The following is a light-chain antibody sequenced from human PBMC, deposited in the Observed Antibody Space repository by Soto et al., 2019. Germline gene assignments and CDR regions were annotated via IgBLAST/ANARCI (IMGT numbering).Light chain of an antibody. CDR1: QSVLFDSNRQNY. Sequence: DIVMTQSPDSLAVSLGERVTINCKSSQSVLFDSNRQNYLAWYQQKPGQPPKVLIYWASNRESGVPDRFSGSGSGTDFTRTITSLQAEDVAVYYCQQYYDSPFTFGPGTKVNLK. V-gene: IGKV4-1*01. CDR3: QQYYDSPFT. J-gene: IGKJ3*01. CDR2: WAS.